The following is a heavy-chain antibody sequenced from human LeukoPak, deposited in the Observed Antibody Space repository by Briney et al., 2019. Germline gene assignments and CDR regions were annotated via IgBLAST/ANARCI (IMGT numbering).Heavy chain of an antibody. J-gene: IGHJ6*03. V-gene: IGHV3-23*01. CDR3: AKARGSYFIPEGMDV. CDR2: ISGSGGST. D-gene: IGHD1-26*01. CDR1: GFTFSSYA. Sequence: GGSLRLSCAASGFTFSSYAMSWVPQAPGKGLEWVSAISGSGGSTYYADSVKGRFTISRDNSKNTLYLQMNSLRAEDTAVYYCAKARGSYFIPEGMDVWGEGTTVTVSS.